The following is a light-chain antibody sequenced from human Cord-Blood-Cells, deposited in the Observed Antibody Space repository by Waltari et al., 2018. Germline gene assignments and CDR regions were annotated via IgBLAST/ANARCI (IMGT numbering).Light chain of an antibody. CDR3: QQYYSTPFT. CDR2: WAS. J-gene: IGKJ3*01. V-gene: IGKV4-1*01. CDR1: QSVLYSTNNNNY. Sequence: DIVMTQSPDSLAVSLGERATINCKSSQSVLYSTNNNNYLAWYQQKQGHPPKLLIYWASTRESGVPDRFSGRGSGTDFTLTISSLQAEDVAVYYCQQYYSTPFTFGPGTKVDIK.